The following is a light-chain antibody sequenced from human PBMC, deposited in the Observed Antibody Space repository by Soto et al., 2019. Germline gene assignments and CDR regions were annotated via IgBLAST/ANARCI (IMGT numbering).Light chain of an antibody. V-gene: IGKV1-9*01. J-gene: IGKJ4*01. CDR3: QQLNSYPLT. CDR1: QGIHIH. CDR2: SAS. Sequence: VHLIQSPSSLFATIGERARRTCRASQGIHIHLAWYQQKPGKAPKLLIDSASTLQSGVPSRFSGSGSGTEFTLTISSLQPEDFATYYCQQLNSYPLTFGGG.